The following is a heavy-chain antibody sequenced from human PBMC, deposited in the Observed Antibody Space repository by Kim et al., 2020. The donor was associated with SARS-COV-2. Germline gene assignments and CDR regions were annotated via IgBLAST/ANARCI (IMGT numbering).Heavy chain of an antibody. J-gene: IGHJ6*02. Sequence: KFQGRVTITRDTTTSTVYMGLSSLRSEDTAVYYCARVAVSGKGLYYYGMDVWGQGTTVTVSS. V-gene: IGHV1-46*01. CDR3: ARVAVSGKGLYYYGMDV. D-gene: IGHD6-19*01.